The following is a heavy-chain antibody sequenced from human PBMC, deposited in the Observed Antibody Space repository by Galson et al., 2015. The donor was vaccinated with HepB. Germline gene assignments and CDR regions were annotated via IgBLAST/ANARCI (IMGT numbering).Heavy chain of an antibody. J-gene: IGHJ6*02. V-gene: IGHV3-9*01. D-gene: IGHD3-10*01. CDR3: AQDLTYYYGSGSYFVGMDV. CDR2: ISWNSDFT. Sequence: SLRLACAASGFTFEDYAMHWGRQVPGKGLEWFSGISWNSDFTGYAASVRGRFTISRDTARYSLNLQLNSLRTEETALYYCAQDLTYYYGSGSYFVGMDVWGQGTTVTVSS. CDR1: GFTFEDYA.